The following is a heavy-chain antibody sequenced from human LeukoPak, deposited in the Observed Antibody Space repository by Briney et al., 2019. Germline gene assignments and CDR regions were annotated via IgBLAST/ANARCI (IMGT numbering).Heavy chain of an antibody. D-gene: IGHD2-2*01. CDR1: GFTFDDYA. J-gene: IGHJ4*02. CDR3: ATIVVVPAAPDY. Sequence: GRSLRLSCAASGFTFDDYAMHWVRQAPGKGLEWVSAISGSGGSTYYADSVKGRFTISRDNSKNTLYLQMNSLRAEDTAVYYCATIVVVPAAPDYWGQGTLVTVSS. V-gene: IGHV3-23*01. CDR2: ISGSGGST.